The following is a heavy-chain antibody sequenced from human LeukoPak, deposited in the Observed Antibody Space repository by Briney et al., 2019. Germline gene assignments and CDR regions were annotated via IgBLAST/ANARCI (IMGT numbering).Heavy chain of an antibody. Sequence: ASVTVSCKPSGYTFTGYYMHWVRQAPRQGLEWMGWINPDSDATNYAQRFQGRVTMTRDTSISTAYMELSRLRSDDTALYYCARSEMADYWGQGTLVTVSS. V-gene: IGHV1-2*02. CDR3: ARSEMADY. D-gene: IGHD1-14*01. CDR2: INPDSDAT. CDR1: GYTFTGYY. J-gene: IGHJ4*02.